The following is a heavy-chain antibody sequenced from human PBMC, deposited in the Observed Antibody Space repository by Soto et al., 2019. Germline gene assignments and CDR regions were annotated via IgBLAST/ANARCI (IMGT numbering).Heavy chain of an antibody. CDR3: AKSTGGTANGMDV. CDR2: ISWNSGTI. V-gene: IGHV3-9*01. CDR1: GFTFDEYG. D-gene: IGHD2-8*02. Sequence: EVQLVESGGGLVQPGRSLRISCGASGFTFDEYGMHWVRQAPGKGLESVSGISWNSGTIGYADSVKGRFTISRDNAKNSLYLQMSSLRAEDTALYYCAKSTGGTANGMDVWGQGTTVTVSS. J-gene: IGHJ6*02.